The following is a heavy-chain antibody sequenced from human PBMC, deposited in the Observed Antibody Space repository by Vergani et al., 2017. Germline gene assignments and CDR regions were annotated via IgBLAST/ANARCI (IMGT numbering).Heavy chain of an antibody. CDR1: GGSFSDYY. CDR2: VNHGGST. Sequence: QVQLQEWGAGLLKTSETLSLTCGVSGGSFSDYYWSWIRQAPGMGLEWIGEVNHGGSTNYNPSLKSRVSISVDTSKNQFSLKLNSVTAADTAVYYCTRDVADTHSSIWPLNYHYFMDVWGEGTTVTVSS. V-gene: IGHV4-34*01. D-gene: IGHD6-13*01. J-gene: IGHJ6*03. CDR3: TRDVADTHSSIWPLNYHYFMDV.